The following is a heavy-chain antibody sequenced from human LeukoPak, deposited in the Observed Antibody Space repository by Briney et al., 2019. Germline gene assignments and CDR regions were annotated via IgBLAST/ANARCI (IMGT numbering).Heavy chain of an antibody. D-gene: IGHD5-24*01. Sequence: PAGSLRLSCAASGFTFSSYGMHWVRQAPGKGLEWVAFIRYDGSNKYYADSVKGRFIISRDNSNHPLYLQMNSLRAEDTAVYYCAEMATIIGYWGQGTLVTVSS. CDR1: GFTFSSYG. CDR3: AEMATIIGY. V-gene: IGHV3-30*02. CDR2: IRYDGSNK. J-gene: IGHJ4*02.